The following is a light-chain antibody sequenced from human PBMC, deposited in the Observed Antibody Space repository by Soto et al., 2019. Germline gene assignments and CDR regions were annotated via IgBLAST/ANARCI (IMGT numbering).Light chain of an antibody. J-gene: IGKJ1*01. V-gene: IGKV3-11*01. CDR2: QTS. CDR3: HQRQSWPRT. Sequence: EIVFTQSPATLSSFPGDRATLSCRASQYINTRLAWYQHKTGQAPSILIYQTSIRDAGIPARFSASGSGTDFTLTISEVQPEDFALYYCHQRQSWPRTFGQGTKVDIK. CDR1: QYINTR.